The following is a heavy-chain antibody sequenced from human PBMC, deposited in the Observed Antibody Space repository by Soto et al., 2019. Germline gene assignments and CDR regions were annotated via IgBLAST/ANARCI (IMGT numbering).Heavy chain of an antibody. J-gene: IGHJ4*01. Sequence: KASETLSLTCTVSGGSMRNVYWSWIRQPPWKRLEWIGFIFHSVNAKYNPSLKSRVTISIDTSKSQFSLSLDSVTAADTAVYFCARANVPTLSFDYWGIGTTVSVSS. V-gene: IGHV4-59*01. CDR2: IFHSVNA. CDR3: ARANVPTLSFDY. CDR1: GGSMRNVY. D-gene: IGHD3-10*02.